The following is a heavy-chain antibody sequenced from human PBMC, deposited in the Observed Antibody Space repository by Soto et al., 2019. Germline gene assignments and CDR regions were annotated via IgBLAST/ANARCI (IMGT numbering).Heavy chain of an antibody. V-gene: IGHV5-10-1*01. D-gene: IGHD1-20*01. CDR2: IDPSDSYT. J-gene: IGHJ5*02. CDR1: GYTFTIYW. CDR3: ARHGDAITGTTEASYFDP. Sequence: GESLKISCQVSGYTFTIYWIGWVRQMPGKGLEWMGRIDPSDSYTNYSPSFQGHVTISADKSISTVYLQWSSLKASDTAMYYCARHGDAITGTTEASYFDPWGQGTLVTVSS.